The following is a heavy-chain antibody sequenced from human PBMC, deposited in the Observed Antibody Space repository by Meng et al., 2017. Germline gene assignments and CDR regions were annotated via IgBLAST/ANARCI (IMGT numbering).Heavy chain of an antibody. Sequence: SVKVSCKASGYTFTRYYMHWVRQAPGQGIEWMGIINASGGSTSYAQKFQGRVTMTRDTSTSTVYMELSSLRSTDTDMDYYARGGYSSTGSYAGGVGWFDPWGQGTLVTVSS. CDR1: GYTFTRYY. CDR3: ARGGYSSTGSYAGGVGWFDP. D-gene: IGHD2-2*01. V-gene: IGHV1-46*01. CDR2: INASGGST. J-gene: IGHJ5*02.